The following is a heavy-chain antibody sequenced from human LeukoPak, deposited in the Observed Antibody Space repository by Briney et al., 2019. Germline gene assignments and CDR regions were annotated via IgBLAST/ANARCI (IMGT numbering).Heavy chain of an antibody. CDR3: ARWEGGSYYDFDY. CDR2: INHNGST. J-gene: IGHJ4*02. V-gene: IGHV4-34*01. CDR1: GGSFSGYY. D-gene: IGHD1-26*01. Sequence: PSETLSLTCAVYGGSFSGYYCSWIRQPPGKRLEWIGEINHNGSTNYNPSLKSRVTISVDTSKNQFSLKLSSVTAADTAVYYCARWEGGSYYDFDYWGQGTLVTVSS.